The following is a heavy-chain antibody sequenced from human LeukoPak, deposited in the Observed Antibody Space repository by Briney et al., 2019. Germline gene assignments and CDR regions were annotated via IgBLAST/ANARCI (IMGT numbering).Heavy chain of an antibody. V-gene: IGHV3-21*01. Sequence: NPGGSLRLSCAASGFTFSSYSMNWVRQAPGKGLEWVSSINSSSSYIYYADSVKGRFTISRDNAKNSLYLQMNSLRAEDTAVYYCARDRHGISFVVVAATLDYWGQGTLVTVSS. CDR1: GFTFSSYS. D-gene: IGHD2-15*01. CDR2: INSSSSYI. CDR3: ARDRHGISFVVVAATLDY. J-gene: IGHJ4*02.